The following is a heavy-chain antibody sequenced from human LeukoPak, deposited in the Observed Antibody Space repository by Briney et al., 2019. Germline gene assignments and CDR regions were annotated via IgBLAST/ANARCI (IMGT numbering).Heavy chain of an antibody. CDR2: IKNDGSST. CDR1: GFTFSSYW. CDR3: ARLTFGGYSGSGSDI. Sequence: GGSLRLSCAASGFTFSSYWMHWVRQAPGKGLVWVSRIKNDGSSTNYADSVKGRFTISRDNAKNTLYLQMNGLRAEDTAVYYCARLTFGGYSGSGSDIWGQGTMVTVSS. J-gene: IGHJ3*02. V-gene: IGHV3-74*01. D-gene: IGHD3-10*01.